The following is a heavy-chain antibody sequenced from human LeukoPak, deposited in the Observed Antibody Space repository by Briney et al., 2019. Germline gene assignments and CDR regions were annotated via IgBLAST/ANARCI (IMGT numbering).Heavy chain of an antibody. V-gene: IGHV3-66*01. CDR1: GLTVSSNY. J-gene: IGHJ4*02. D-gene: IGHD5-18*01. Sequence: SGGSLRLSCAATGLTVSSNYMSWVRQAPGKGLEWVSVFYNGINTYYADSVKGRFTTSRDNSKNTLYLQMNSLRVEDTAVYFCARVGSGNTYGYGDYWGQGTLVTVSS. CDR3: ARVGSGNTYGYGDY. CDR2: FYNGINT.